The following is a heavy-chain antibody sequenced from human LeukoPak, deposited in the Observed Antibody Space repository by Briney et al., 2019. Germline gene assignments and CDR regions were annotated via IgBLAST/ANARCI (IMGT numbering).Heavy chain of an antibody. CDR1: GFTFDDYA. D-gene: IGHD3-3*01. CDR2: ISWNSGSI. V-gene: IGHV3-9*01. CDR3: ARAQNDFWSGYPTKY. J-gene: IGHJ4*02. Sequence: PGGSLRLSCAASGFTFDDYAMHWVRQAPGKGLEWVSGISWNSGSIGYADSVKGRFTISRDNAKNSLYLQMNSLRAEDTAVYYCARAQNDFWSGYPTKYWGQGTLVTVSS.